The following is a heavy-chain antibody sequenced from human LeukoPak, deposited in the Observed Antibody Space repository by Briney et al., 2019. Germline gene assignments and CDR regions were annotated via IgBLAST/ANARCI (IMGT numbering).Heavy chain of an antibody. CDR1: GFTLSSYA. CDR2: ISGSGGST. D-gene: IGHD3-10*01. J-gene: IGHJ4*02. V-gene: IGHV3-23*01. Sequence: PGGSLRLSCAASGFTLSSYAMSWVRQAPGKGLEWVSAISGSGGSTYYADSVKGRFTISRDNSKNTLYLQMNSLRAEDTAVYYCAKEGGLLWFGEPKGSYFDYWGQGTLVTVSS. CDR3: AKEGGLLWFGEPKGSYFDY.